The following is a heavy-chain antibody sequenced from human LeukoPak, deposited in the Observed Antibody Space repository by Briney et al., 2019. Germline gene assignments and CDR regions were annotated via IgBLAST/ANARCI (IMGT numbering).Heavy chain of an antibody. D-gene: IGHD2-2*01. Sequence: GGSLRLSCAASGFTLNNYWMQWVRQAPGKGLVWVSRMNSDGSSISYADSVKGRFTISRDNAKSTLYPQMNSLRDEDTAVYHCARAKGYCSSSSCYLYNMDVWGKGTTVTVSS. CDR2: MNSDGSSI. CDR1: GFTLNNYW. J-gene: IGHJ6*03. CDR3: ARAKGYCSSSSCYLYNMDV. V-gene: IGHV3-74*01.